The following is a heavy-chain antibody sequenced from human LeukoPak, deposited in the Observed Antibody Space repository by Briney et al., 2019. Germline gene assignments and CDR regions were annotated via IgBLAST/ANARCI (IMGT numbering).Heavy chain of an antibody. Sequence: PSETLSLTCAVYGGSFSGYYWSLIRQPPGKGLEWIGEINHSGSTNYNPSLKSRVTISVDTSKNQFSLKLSSVTAADTAVYYCARGQRDDSSGYYYYLAYWGQGTLVTVSS. CDR3: ARGQRDDSSGYYYYLAY. CDR2: INHSGST. V-gene: IGHV4-34*01. D-gene: IGHD3-22*01. CDR1: GGSFSGYY. J-gene: IGHJ4*02.